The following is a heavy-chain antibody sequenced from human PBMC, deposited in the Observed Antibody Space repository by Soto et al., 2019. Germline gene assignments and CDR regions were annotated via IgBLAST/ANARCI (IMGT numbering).Heavy chain of an antibody. J-gene: IGHJ5*02. CDR3: ARDLRGGGSGGFAP. V-gene: IGHV4-31*03. Sequence: SETLSLTCTVSGGSISSGGYYWSWIRQHPGKGLEWIGYIYYSGSTYYNPSLKSRVTISVDTSKNQFSLKLSSVTAADTAIYYCARDLRGGGSGGFAPWAQGTLVTVS. CDR1: GGSISSGGYY. D-gene: IGHD3-16*01. CDR2: IYYSGST.